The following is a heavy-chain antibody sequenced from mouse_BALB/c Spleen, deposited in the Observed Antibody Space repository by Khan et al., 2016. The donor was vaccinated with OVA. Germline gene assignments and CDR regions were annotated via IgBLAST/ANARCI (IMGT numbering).Heavy chain of an antibody. Sequence: EVQLQESGPGLVKPSQSLSLTCTVTGYSITSDYAWNWIRQFPGNKLEWMGYISSTGSTSYNPSLKSRISFTRDTSKNQFFLPLKSVTTEDTATYYCARSLYYSYGYALDCWGRGTSVTVSS. CDR2: ISSTGST. CDR1: GYSITSDYA. D-gene: IGHD2-14*01. J-gene: IGHJ4*01. V-gene: IGHV3-2*02. CDR3: ARSLYYSYGYALDC.